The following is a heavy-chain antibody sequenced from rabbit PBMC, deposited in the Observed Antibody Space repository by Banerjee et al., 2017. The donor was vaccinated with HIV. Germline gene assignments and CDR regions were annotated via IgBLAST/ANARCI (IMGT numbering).Heavy chain of an antibody. CDR2: IAGSSSGFT. CDR3: ARDVDGVIGWNFGW. Sequence: QSLEESGGGLVQPEGSLALTCKASGFSFSSSDYICWVRQAPGKGLEWISCIAGSSSGFTYSATWAKCRFTISKTSSTTVTLQRTSLTVADTATYFCARDVDGVIGWNFGWWGPGTLVTVS. CDR1: GFSFSSSDY. J-gene: IGHJ6*01. V-gene: IGHV1S40*01. D-gene: IGHD4-1*01.